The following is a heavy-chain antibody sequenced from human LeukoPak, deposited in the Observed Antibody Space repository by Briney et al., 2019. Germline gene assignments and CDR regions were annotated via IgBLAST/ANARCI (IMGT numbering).Heavy chain of an antibody. V-gene: IGHV1-18*01. CDR3: ARENYCSSTSCYNSLY. CDR1: SYSFTSYG. Sequence: ASVKVSCKASSYSFTSYGISWLRQAPGQGLEWMGWISGYNGKTKYAQKVQGRVTLTTDTSTSTAYMELSSLISDDTAVYYCARENYCSSTSCYNSLYWGQGTLVTVSS. D-gene: IGHD2-2*01. CDR2: ISGYNGKT. J-gene: IGHJ4*02.